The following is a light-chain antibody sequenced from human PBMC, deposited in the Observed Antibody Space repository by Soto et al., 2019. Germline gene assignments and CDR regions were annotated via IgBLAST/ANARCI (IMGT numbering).Light chain of an antibody. CDR1: QTVNSN. J-gene: IGKJ1*01. V-gene: IGKV3-15*01. Sequence: EIVMTQSPATLSVSPGERATLSCRASQTVNSNLAWYQQRPGQAPRLLISGASTRAPVIPARFSGSGSGTEFPLTISSLQSEDFAVYYCQQYNNWPPWTFGQGTRVEI. CDR2: GAS. CDR3: QQYNNWPPWT.